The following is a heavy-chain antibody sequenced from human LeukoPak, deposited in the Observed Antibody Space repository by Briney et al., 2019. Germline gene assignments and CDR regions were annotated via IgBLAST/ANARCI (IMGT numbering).Heavy chain of an antibody. CDR2: MNPNSGNT. CDR1: GYTFTSYD. CDR3: ARGMGAAGTGFDY. V-gene: IGHV1-8*03. Sequence: GASVKVSCKASGYTFTSYDIYWVRQAPGQGLEWMGWMNPNSGNTGYAQKFQGRVTITRNTSISTAYMELSSLISEDTAVYYCARGMGAAGTGFDYWGQGTLVTVSS. J-gene: IGHJ4*02. D-gene: IGHD6-13*01.